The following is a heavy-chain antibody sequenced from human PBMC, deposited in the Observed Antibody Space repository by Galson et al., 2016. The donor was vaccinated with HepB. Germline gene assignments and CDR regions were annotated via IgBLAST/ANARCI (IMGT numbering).Heavy chain of an antibody. J-gene: IGHJ4*02. D-gene: IGHD1-26*01. V-gene: IGHV4-59*01. CDR3: ARGSWELLVY. CDR1: GGSISHYY. Sequence: SETLSLTCTVSGGSISHYYWSWIRQPPGKGLEWIGYIYYGGSTNYNPSLKSRVTISVDTSKNQFSLNLSSVTAADTAVYYCARGSWELLVYWGQGTLVTVSS. CDR2: IYYGGST.